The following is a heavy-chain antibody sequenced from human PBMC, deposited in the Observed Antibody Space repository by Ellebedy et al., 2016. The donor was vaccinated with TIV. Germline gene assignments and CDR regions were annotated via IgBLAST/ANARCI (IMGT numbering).Heavy chain of an antibody. CDR1: EFTFSTYH. D-gene: IGHD2-15*01. J-gene: IGHJ4*02. CDR3: ARELGGSGGSDFDY. Sequence: PGGSLRLSCAASEFTFSTYHMHWVRQAPGKGLEWVAVIWYDGSAKFYAESVKGRFTISGDNSQNTLYLDMNSLRADDTALYYCARELGGSGGSDFDYWGQGTLVTVSS. V-gene: IGHV3-33*01. CDR2: IWYDGSAK.